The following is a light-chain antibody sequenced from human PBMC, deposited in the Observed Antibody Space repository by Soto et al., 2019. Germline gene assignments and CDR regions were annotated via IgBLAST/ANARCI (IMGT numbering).Light chain of an antibody. V-gene: IGLV2-14*01. CDR1: SSDVGGYNY. CDR2: EVV. CDR3: TSYTSSSPLV. Sequence: QSALTQPASVSGSPGQSITISCTGISSDVGGYNYVSWYQHHPGKAPKLMIYEVVNRPSGVSNRFSGSKSGITASLTISGLQAEDEADYYCTSYTSSSPLVFGTGTKLTVL. J-gene: IGLJ1*01.